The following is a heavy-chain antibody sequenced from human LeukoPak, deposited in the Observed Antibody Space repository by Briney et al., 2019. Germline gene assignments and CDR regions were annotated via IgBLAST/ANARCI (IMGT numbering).Heavy chain of an antibody. Sequence: GASVKVSCKASGYTFSDYYMHWVRQAPGQGLEWMGWINLNGGGTNYAQKVQGRVTMTRDTSINTAYMELRSLKSDDTAVYYCARSDPPPRWGVLDVWGQGTTVTVSS. V-gene: IGHV1-2*02. CDR3: ARSDPPPRWGVLDV. J-gene: IGHJ6*02. D-gene: IGHD4-23*01. CDR2: INLNGGGT. CDR1: GYTFSDYY.